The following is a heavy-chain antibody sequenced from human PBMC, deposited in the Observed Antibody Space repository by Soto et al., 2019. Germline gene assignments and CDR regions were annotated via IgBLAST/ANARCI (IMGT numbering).Heavy chain of an antibody. J-gene: IGHJ2*01. CDR1: GFSLSTSGVG. V-gene: IGHV2-5*02. CDR2: IYWDDDK. Sequence: QITLKESGPTLVKPTQTLTLTCTFSGFSLSTSGVGVGWIRQPPGKALEWLALIYWDDDKRYSPSLKSRLTTTKDTSKTQVVLTMTTMDPVDTAKYYCAHSYFSGGSCYRLYWYFDLWGRGTLVTVSS. D-gene: IGHD2-15*01. CDR3: AHSYFSGGSCYRLYWYFDL.